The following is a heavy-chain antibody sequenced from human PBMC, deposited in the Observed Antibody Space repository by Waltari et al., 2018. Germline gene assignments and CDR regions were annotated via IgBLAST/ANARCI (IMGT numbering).Heavy chain of an antibody. D-gene: IGHD4-4*01. Sequence: QVQLVQSGAEVKKPGASVKVSCKASGYTFTGYYMHWVRQAPGQGLEWMGRINPNSGNTGYAQKFQGRVTITRNTSISTAYMELSSLRSEDTAVYYCARVPWDYTLRWFDPWGQGTLVTVSS. CDR2: INPNSGNT. CDR1: GYTFTGYY. CDR3: ARVPWDYTLRWFDP. J-gene: IGHJ5*02. V-gene: IGHV1-8*03.